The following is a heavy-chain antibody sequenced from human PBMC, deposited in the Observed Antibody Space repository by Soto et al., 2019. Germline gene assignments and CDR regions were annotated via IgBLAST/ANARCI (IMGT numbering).Heavy chain of an antibody. CDR3: ARDRFGGTEGKTWLGP. CDR2: ISYDGSDT. J-gene: IGHJ5*02. V-gene: IGHV3-33*01. D-gene: IGHD3-10*01. CDR1: GFKFNSYG. Sequence: QEQLVQSGGGVVQPGRSLRLSCAASGFKFNSYGMHWVRQAPGKGLEWVAVISYDGSDTSYGDSVKGRFTISRDNSKNTLHLQRSSLRLEDTAVYYCARDRFGGTEGKTWLGPWGQGGLGTVSS.